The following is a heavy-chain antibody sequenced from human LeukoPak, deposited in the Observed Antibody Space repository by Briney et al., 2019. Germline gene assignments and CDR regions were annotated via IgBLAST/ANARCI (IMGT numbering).Heavy chain of an antibody. V-gene: IGHV3-64D*06. D-gene: IGHD6-13*01. CDR2: ISSNGGST. Sequence: QPGGSLRLSCSASGFTFSSYAMHWARQAPGKGLEYVSAISSNGGSTYYADSVKGRFTISRDNSKNTLYLQMSSLRAEDTAVYYCVKSGGSSSWYAFDYWGQGTLVTVSS. J-gene: IGHJ4*02. CDR1: GFTFSSYA. CDR3: VKSGGSSSWYAFDY.